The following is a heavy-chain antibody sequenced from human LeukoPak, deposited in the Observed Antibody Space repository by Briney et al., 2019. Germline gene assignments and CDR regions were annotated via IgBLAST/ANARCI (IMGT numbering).Heavy chain of an antibody. J-gene: IGHJ4*02. Sequence: SETLSLTCSVSGGSISSYYWSWIRQPPGKGLEWIGYIYYSGSTNYNPSLKSRVAISVDTSKNQFSLKLSSVTAADTAVYYCARDLAAAAQVDGYWGQGTLVTVSS. V-gene: IGHV4-59*01. CDR3: ARDLAAAAQVDGY. CDR1: GGSISSYY. CDR2: IYYSGST. D-gene: IGHD6-13*01.